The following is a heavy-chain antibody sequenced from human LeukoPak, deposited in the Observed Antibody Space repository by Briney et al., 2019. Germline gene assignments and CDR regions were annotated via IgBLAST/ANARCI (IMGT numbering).Heavy chain of an antibody. Sequence: ASVKVSCKASGYTFTGYYLHWVRQAPGQGLDWMGWIKPDSGGTNYAQKFQGRVTLTRDTSITTVYMELTTLTSDDTALYYCAVAPGDYWGQGTLVSVSA. CDR2: IKPDSGGT. CDR3: AVAPGDY. CDR1: GYTFTGYY. D-gene: IGHD2-21*01. J-gene: IGHJ4*02. V-gene: IGHV1-2*02.